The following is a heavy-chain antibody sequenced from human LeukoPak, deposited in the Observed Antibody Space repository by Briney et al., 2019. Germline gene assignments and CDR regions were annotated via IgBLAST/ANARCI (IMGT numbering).Heavy chain of an antibody. J-gene: IGHJ4*02. D-gene: IGHD6-6*01. CDR3: ARALSIAARPWDY. Sequence: PSETLSLTCNVSGYSISAGYYWGWTRQPPGKGLEWIGKIYHSGKTYYNLSLKSRVTISIDTSKNQFSLKLSSVTAADTAVYYCARALSIAARPWDYWGRGTLVTVSS. V-gene: IGHV4-38-2*02. CDR1: GYSISAGYY. CDR2: IYHSGKT.